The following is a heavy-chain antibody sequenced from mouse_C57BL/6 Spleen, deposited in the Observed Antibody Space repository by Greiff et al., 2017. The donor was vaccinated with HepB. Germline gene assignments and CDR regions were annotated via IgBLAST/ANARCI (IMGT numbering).Heavy chain of an antibody. CDR1: GYTFTDYS. D-gene: IGHD2-3*01. V-gene: IGHV1-26*01. CDR3: ARYDGYYDFDY. J-gene: IGHJ2*01. CDR2: INPNNGGT. Sequence: VQLQQSGPELVKPGASVKISCRASGYTFTDYSMNWVKKSHGRSLEWIGDINPNNGGTSYNQKFKGKATLTVDKSSSTAYMELRSLTSEDSAVYYCARYDGYYDFDYWGQGTTLTVSS.